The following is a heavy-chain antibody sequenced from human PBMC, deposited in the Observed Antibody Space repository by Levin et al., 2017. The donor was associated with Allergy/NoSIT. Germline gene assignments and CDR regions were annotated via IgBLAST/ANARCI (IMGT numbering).Heavy chain of an antibody. CDR1: GYTFRNYW. J-gene: IGHJ4*02. V-gene: IGHV5-51*01. CDR3: ARQLDMSDYGGML. CDR2: IFPRDSNS. Sequence: KGGESLKISCKGSGYTFRNYWIGWVRQVPGKGLEWMGMIFPRDSNSKYSPSFQGHINMSVDTSTSTAFLQWSSLKASDTALYFCARQLDMSDYGGMLWAQGTLVTVSS. D-gene: IGHD4-17*01.